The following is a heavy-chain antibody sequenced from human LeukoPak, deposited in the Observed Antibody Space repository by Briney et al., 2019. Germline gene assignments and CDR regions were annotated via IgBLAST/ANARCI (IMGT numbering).Heavy chain of an antibody. Sequence: SETLSLTCTVSGGSISGYYWSWIRQPPGKGLEWIGYISYSGSTNYNPSLKSRVTISVDTSKSQFSLKLSSVTAADTAVYCRARGRTDFDYWGKGPLVTVSS. CDR2: ISYSGST. D-gene: IGHD4-17*01. CDR1: GGSISGYY. CDR3: ARGRTDFDY. V-gene: IGHV4-59*01. J-gene: IGHJ4*02.